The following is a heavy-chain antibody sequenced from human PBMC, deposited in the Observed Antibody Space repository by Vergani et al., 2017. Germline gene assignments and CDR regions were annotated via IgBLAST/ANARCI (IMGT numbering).Heavy chain of an antibody. Sequence: DVQLVQSGAEVKKPGTTVKISCKVSGYTLTDYWMHWVQPAPGKGLEWMGGFDPEDGETIYAQKFQGRVTMTEDTSTDTAYMELSSLRSEDTAVYYCATPRLRFSYYYYYGMDYWGQGTLVTVSS. CDR3: ATPRLRFSYYYYYGMDY. D-gene: IGHD5-12*01. CDR1: GYTLTDYW. CDR2: FDPEDGET. J-gene: IGHJ6*02. V-gene: IGHV1-69-2*01.